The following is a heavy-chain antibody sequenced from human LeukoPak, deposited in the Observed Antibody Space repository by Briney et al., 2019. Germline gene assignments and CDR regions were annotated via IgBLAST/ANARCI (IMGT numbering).Heavy chain of an antibody. Sequence: ASVRVSCKAYGYSFTTYGVSWVRQAPGQGLQWMGWISAYNGNTNYAQKLQGRVTVTTDTSTSTAYMELRSLRSDDTAVYYCARATNMVRGPPPAQRGGIYYYYMDVWGKGTTVTVSS. CDR2: ISAYNGNT. D-gene: IGHD3-10*01. CDR3: ARATNMVRGPPPAQRGGIYYYYMDV. J-gene: IGHJ6*03. V-gene: IGHV1-18*01. CDR1: GYSFTTYG.